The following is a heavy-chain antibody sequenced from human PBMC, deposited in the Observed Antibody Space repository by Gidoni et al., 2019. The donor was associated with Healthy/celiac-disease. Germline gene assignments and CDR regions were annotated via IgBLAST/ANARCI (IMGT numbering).Heavy chain of an antibody. J-gene: IGHJ5*02. Sequence: QLQLQESGPGLVKPSETLSLTCTVSGGSISSSSYYWGWIRQPPGKGLEWIGSIYYSGSTYYNPSLKSRVTISVDTSKNQFSLKLSSVTAADTAVYYCARHYSRTHGASSGEENWFDPWGQGTLVTVSS. D-gene: IGHD6-19*01. V-gene: IGHV4-39*01. CDR2: IYYSGST. CDR1: GGSISSSSYY. CDR3: ARHYSRTHGASSGEENWFDP.